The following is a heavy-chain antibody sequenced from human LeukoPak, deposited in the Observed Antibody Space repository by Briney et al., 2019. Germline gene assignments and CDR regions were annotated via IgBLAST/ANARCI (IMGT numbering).Heavy chain of an antibody. Sequence: TGGSLRLSCATSGFTFSSSTFGSYTMTWVRQAPGKGLEWVSSISSTGTYIYYTDSVEGRFTISRDIANSLLYLQMNSLRADDTAVYYCARDLDYSTGFDYWGQGTLVTVSS. CDR2: ISSTGTYI. D-gene: IGHD4-11*01. CDR1: GFTFSSSTFGSYT. CDR3: ARDLDYSTGFDY. V-gene: IGHV3-21*01. J-gene: IGHJ4*02.